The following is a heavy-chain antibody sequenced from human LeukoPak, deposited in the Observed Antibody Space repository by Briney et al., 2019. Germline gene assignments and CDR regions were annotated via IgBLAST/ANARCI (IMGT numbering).Heavy chain of an antibody. CDR3: ARGLSSYCSGGSCYLGNWFDP. J-gene: IGHJ5*02. D-gene: IGHD2-15*01. Sequence: GGSLRLSCAASGFTFSDYYMSWIRQAPGKGLEWVSYISSSGSTIYYADSVKGRFTISRDNAKNSLYLQMNSLRAEDTAVYYCARGLSSYCSGGSCYLGNWFDPWGQGTLVTVSS. V-gene: IGHV3-11*01. CDR2: ISSSGSTI. CDR1: GFTFSDYY.